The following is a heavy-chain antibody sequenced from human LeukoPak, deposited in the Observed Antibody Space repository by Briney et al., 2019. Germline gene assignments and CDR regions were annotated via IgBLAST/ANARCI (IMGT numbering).Heavy chain of an antibody. J-gene: IGHJ4*02. Sequence: KSGESLKISCKGSGYSFTSYWIGWVRQMPGKGLEWMGIIYPGDSDTRYSPSFQGQVTISADKSISTAYLQWSSLKASDTAMYYCARLPITMVRGEVSQLDYWGQGTLVTVSS. D-gene: IGHD3-10*01. CDR1: GYSFTSYW. CDR3: ARLPITMVRGEVSQLDY. V-gene: IGHV5-51*01. CDR2: IYPGDSDT.